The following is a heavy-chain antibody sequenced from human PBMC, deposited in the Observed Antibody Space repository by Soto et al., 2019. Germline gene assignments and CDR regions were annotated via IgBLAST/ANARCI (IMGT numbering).Heavy chain of an antibody. Sequence: LSLTYSLSGASSRRYYWHWIPQRPGRGLELSGYVYNSDYIRYSTTLNSRVTISEDTSKSQFYLRLNTVTAADTAVYYCASSAGQPGDFCYFNVIDVWGQGTTVTVSS. CDR1: GASSRRYY. CDR2: VYNSDYI. D-gene: IGHD3-10*01. CDR3: ASSAGQPGDFCYFNVIDV. V-gene: IGHV4-59*01. J-gene: IGHJ6*02.